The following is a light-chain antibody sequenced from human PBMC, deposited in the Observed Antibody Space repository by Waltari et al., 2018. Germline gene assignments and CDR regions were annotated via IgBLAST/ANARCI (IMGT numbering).Light chain of an antibody. Sequence: SVLTQPPSVSGAPGQRVTIPYPRSGSHTGAGYDLHWYRQLPGKAPTLLIYGTNTRPLGVPDRFFGSQSGTSASLAIVGLQADDEADYYCQSYDTSLSVVFGGGTKLTVL. J-gene: IGLJ2*01. CDR2: GTN. CDR3: QSYDTSLSVV. CDR1: GSHTGAGYD. V-gene: IGLV1-40*01.